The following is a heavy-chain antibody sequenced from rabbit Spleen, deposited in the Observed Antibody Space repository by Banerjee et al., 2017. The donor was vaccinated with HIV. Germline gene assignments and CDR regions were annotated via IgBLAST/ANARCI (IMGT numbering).Heavy chain of an antibody. CDR3: ARDDGDWGEDL. D-gene: IGHD4-1*01. J-gene: IGHJ6*01. V-gene: IGHV1S45*01. CDR1: GFSFSSNEY. CDR2: IYAGSSGST. Sequence: QEQLEESGGGLVKPGGTLTLTCTASGFSFSSNEYMCWVRQTPGKGLEWIASIYAGSSGSTYSATWAKGRFTISKTSSTTVTLQMTSLTAADTATYFCARDDGDWGEDLWGQGTLVTVS.